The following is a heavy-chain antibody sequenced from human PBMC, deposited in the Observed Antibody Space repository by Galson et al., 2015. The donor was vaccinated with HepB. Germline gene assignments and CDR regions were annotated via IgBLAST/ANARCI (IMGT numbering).Heavy chain of an antibody. Sequence: SLRLSCAASGFTFSDYYMSWIRQAPGKGLGWVSYISSSGSTIYYADSVKGRFTISRDNAKNSLYLQMNSLRAEDTAVYYCARYPTAMGGYFDYWGQGTLVTVSS. D-gene: IGHD5-18*01. CDR3: ARYPTAMGGYFDY. CDR1: GFTFSDYY. J-gene: IGHJ4*02. CDR2: ISSSGSTI. V-gene: IGHV3-11*01.